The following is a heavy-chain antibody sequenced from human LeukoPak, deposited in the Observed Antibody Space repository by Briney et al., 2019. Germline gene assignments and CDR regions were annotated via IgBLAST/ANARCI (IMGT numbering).Heavy chain of an antibody. J-gene: IGHJ2*01. CDR1: GFTFSSYD. CDR2: ISSTGNTK. CDR3: TRDYCGGDCYPYWYFGL. D-gene: IGHD2-21*02. Sequence: GGSLRLSCAASGFTFSSYDMKWVRQAPGKGLEWVSYISSTGNTKYYADSVKGRFTISRDNARNSLYLQMNSLRAEDTAVYYCTRDYCGGDCYPYWYFGLWGRGTLVTVSS. V-gene: IGHV3-48*03.